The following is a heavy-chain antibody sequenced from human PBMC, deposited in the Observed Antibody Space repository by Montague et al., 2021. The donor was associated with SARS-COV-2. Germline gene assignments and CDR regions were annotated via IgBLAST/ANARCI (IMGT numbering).Heavy chain of an antibody. D-gene: IGHD5-24*01. CDR3: ARDQRGYNKSIDV. V-gene: IGHV3-23*01. CDR1: GFMFSSYA. Sequence: SLRLSCAASGFMFSSYAMNWVRQAPGKGLEWVSTISGSGISTYYADSVKGRFTISRDNSGNTLYLQMNNLRVEDTAVYYCARDQRGYNKSIDVLGQGTTVTASS. J-gene: IGHJ6*02. CDR2: ISGSGIST.